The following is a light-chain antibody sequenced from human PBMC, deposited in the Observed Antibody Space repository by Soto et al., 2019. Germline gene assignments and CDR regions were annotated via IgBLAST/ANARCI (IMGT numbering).Light chain of an antibody. CDR1: HSIHSW. V-gene: IGKV1-5*03. CDR2: RAS. J-gene: IGKJ2*01. Sequence: DFQMTQSPSTLSASVGDRVTITCRASHSIHSWLAWYQQKPGTTPKLLIYRASTLQSGVPSRFAGSGSGTEFTLTINNLQPDDYASYFCQQYNAHPYTVGQGTKLEIK. CDR3: QQYNAHPYT.